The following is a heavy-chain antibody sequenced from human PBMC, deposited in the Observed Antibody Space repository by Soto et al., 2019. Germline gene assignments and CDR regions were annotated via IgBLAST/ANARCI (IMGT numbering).Heavy chain of an antibody. D-gene: IGHD2-2*01. CDR2: ICYSGST. CDR3: ASAIQVPYYFDY. V-gene: IGHV4-59*01. CDR1: GGSISSYY. J-gene: IGHJ4*02. Sequence: PSETLSLTCTVSGGSISSYYWSWIRQPPGKGLEWIGYICYSGSTNYNPSLKSRVTISVDTSKNQFSLKLSSVTAADTAVYYCASAIQVPYYFDYWGQGTLVTVSS.